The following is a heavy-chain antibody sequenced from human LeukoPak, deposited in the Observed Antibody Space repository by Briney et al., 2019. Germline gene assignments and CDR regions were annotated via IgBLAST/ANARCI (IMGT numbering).Heavy chain of an antibody. D-gene: IGHD3-22*01. V-gene: IGHV3-53*01. J-gene: IGHJ4*02. Sequence: GGSLRLSCAASGFTVSSNYMSWVRQTPGKGLEWVSVIYSGGSTYYADSVKGRFTISRDNSKNTLYLQMNSLRAEDTAVYYCARVILYYYDSSGYYLDHWGQGTLVTVSS. CDR2: IYSGGST. CDR1: GFTVSSNY. CDR3: ARVILYYYDSSGYYLDH.